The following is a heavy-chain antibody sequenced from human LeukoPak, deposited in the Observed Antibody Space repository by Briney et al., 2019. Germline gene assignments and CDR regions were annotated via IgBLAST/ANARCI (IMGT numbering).Heavy chain of an antibody. Sequence: GGSLRLSCAVSGFTFSSYAMSWVRQAPGKGLEWVSSISAGGGSTYYADSVKGRFTISRDNSKNTLYLQMNSLRAEDTAIYYCAKVLGSGSGYPIDYWGQGTLVTVSS. D-gene: IGHD6-19*01. CDR2: ISAGGGST. J-gene: IGHJ4*02. V-gene: IGHV3-23*01. CDR1: GFTFSSYA. CDR3: AKVLGSGSGYPIDY.